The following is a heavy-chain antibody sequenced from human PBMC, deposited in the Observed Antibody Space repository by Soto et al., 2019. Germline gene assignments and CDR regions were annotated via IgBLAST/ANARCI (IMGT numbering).Heavy chain of an antibody. Sequence: PSEILSLTCSVSGDSISNLDYFWACIRQPPGQALEYIGYIYKSATTYYNPSFESRVAISVDTSKSQFSLNVTAVTAADTSVYFCARGRYCLTGRCFPNWFDSWGQGALVTVSS. CDR2: IYKSATT. J-gene: IGHJ5*01. CDR1: GDSISNLDYF. V-gene: IGHV4-30-4*01. D-gene: IGHD7-27*01. CDR3: ARGRYCLTGRCFPNWFDS.